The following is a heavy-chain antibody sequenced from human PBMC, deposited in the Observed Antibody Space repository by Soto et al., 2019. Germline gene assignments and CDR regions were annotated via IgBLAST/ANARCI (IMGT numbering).Heavy chain of an antibody. D-gene: IGHD6-19*01. CDR3: TAYKPDIGSGWYPTTSRFDY. CDR2: INPSGGST. J-gene: IGHJ4*02. CDR1: GYTFTNYY. Sequence: ASVKVSCKASGYTFTNYYMHWVRQAPRQGLEWMGIINPSGGSTSYAQKFQGRVTMTRDTSTSTVYMELSSLRSEDTAVYYCTAYKPDIGSGWYPTTSRFDYWGQGTLVTVSS. V-gene: IGHV1-46*01.